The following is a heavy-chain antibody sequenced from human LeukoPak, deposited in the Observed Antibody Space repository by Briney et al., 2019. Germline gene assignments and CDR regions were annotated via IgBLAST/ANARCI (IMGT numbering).Heavy chain of an antibody. CDR2: VHLDGRT. CDR3: AREGGFYRPLDY. D-gene: IGHD6-25*01. CDR1: GGSVSSTNW. V-gene: IGHV4-4*02. J-gene: IGHJ4*02. Sequence: SETLSLTCGVSGGSVSSTNWWTWIRQPPGKGLEWVGEVHLDGRTNFNPSLKSRLTMSVDLSENHVSLKLTSVTAADTAVYYCAREGGFYRPLDYSGQGTLVTVSS.